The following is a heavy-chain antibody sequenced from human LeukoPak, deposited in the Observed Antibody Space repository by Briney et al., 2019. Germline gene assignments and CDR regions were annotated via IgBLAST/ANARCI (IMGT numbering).Heavy chain of an antibody. CDR2: INPNSGGT. CDR3: ARDPREVYYGMDV. J-gene: IGHJ6*02. Sequence: ASVKVSCTASGYTFTGYYMHWVRQAPGQGLEWMGWINPNSGGTNYAQKFQGRVTMNRDTSISTAYMELSRLRSDDTAVYYCARDPREVYYGMDVWGQGTTVTVSS. CDR1: GYTFTGYY. V-gene: IGHV1-2*02.